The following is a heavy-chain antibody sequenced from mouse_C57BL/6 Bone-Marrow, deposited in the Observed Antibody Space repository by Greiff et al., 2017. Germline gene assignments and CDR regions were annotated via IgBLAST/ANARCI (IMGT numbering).Heavy chain of an antibody. Sequence: QVQLKESGAELVRPGASVKMSCKASGYTFTSYHMHWVKQTPRQGLEWIGAIYPGNGDTSYNQKFKGKATLTVDKSSSTAYMQLSSLTSEDSAVYFCARRGYSNDYAMDYWGQGTSVTVSS. CDR1: GYTFTSYH. CDR2: IYPGNGDT. D-gene: IGHD2-5*01. V-gene: IGHV1-12*01. CDR3: ARRGYSNDYAMDY. J-gene: IGHJ4*01.